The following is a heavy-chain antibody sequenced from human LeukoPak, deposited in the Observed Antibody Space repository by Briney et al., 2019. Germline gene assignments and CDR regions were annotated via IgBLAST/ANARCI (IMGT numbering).Heavy chain of an antibody. CDR1: GGSISSYY. CDR2: IYTSGST. D-gene: IGHD3-9*01. Sequence: PSETLSLTCTVSGGSISSYYWSWIRQPAGKGLEWIGRIYTSGSTNYNPSLKSRVTMSVDTSKNQFSLKLSSVTAADTAVYYCARVSETYYDILTGRGAFDIWGQGTMVTVSS. V-gene: IGHV4-4*07. CDR3: ARVSETYYDILTGRGAFDI. J-gene: IGHJ3*02.